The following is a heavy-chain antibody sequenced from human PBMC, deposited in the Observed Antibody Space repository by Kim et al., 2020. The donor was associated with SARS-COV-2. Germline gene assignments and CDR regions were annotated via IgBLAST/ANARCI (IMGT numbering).Heavy chain of an antibody. CDR3: TRVPGTTSALWDAFD. D-gene: IGHD1-1*01. CDR1: DFTFSDSA. Sequence: GGSLRLSCAASDFTFSDSAMHWVRQASGKGLEWVGRIRSKSNSYATVYAESVKGRFTISRDDSKNTAYLQMNSLKTEDTAGYYCTRVPGTTSALWDAFD. J-gene: IGHJ3*02. CDR2: IRSKSNSYAT. V-gene: IGHV3-73*01.